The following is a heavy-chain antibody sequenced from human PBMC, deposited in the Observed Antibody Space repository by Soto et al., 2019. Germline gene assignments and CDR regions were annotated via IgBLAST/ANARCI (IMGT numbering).Heavy chain of an antibody. J-gene: IGHJ4*02. CDR2: ISRDGTNK. CDR3: ARSRSGAVADSFDF. Sequence: GGSLRLSCAASGFTFSRYAIHWVRQAPGKGLEWVAVISRDGTNKYYVDSVKGRFTISTDNSRNTLYLQMNSLRHEDAALYYCARSRSGAVADSFDFWGQGTLVTVSS. D-gene: IGHD3-10*01. CDR1: GFTFSRYA. V-gene: IGHV3-30*04.